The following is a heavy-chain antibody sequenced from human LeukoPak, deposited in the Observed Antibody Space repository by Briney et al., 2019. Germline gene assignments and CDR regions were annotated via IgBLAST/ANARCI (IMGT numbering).Heavy chain of an antibody. CDR2: INPNTGGT. Sequence: GASVKVSCKASGYTFTGYYMHWVRQAPGQGFEWMGWINPNTGGTHYAQNFQGRVTMTRDTSTSTLYMDLSSLRSEDTALYYCARDSGGYYDYWGQGTLVTVSP. V-gene: IGHV1-2*02. CDR1: GYTFTGYY. D-gene: IGHD3-16*01. CDR3: ARDSGGYYDY. J-gene: IGHJ4*02.